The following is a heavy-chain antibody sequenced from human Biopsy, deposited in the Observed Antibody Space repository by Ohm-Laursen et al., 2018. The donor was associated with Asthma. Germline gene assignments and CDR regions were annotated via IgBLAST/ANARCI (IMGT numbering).Heavy chain of an antibody. CDR3: ARDLGTTRMDV. J-gene: IGHJ6*02. D-gene: IGHD1-1*01. V-gene: IGHV3-33*08. Sequence: LRLSCAASRFTYEMHWVRQAPGKGLEWVAVIWYDGGYKDNADSVKGRFTISRDNSKNMLYLQMNSLRAEDTAVYYCARDLGTTRMDVWGQGTTVTVSS. CDR1: RFTYE. CDR2: IWYDGGYK.